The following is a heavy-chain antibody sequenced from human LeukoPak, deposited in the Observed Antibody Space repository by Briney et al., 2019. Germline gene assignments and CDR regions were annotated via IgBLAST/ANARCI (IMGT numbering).Heavy chain of an antibody. J-gene: IGHJ6*02. D-gene: IGHD6-19*01. CDR2: ISWNSGSI. V-gene: IGHV3-9*01. CDR3: AKGSYYGMDV. CDR1: GFTFDDYA. Sequence: GRSLTLSCAASGFTFDDYAMHWVRQPPGKGLEWVSGISWNSGSIGYADSVKGRFTISRDNAKNSLYLQMNSLRAEDTALYYCAKGSYYGMDVWGQGTTVTVSS.